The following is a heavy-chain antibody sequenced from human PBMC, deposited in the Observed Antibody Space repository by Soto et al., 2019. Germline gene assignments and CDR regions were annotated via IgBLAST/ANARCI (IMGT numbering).Heavy chain of an antibody. Sequence: EVQLVESGGGLVQPGGSLRLSCAASGFTVSSNYMSWVRQAPGKGLEWVSVIYSGGSTYYADSVKGRFTISRHNSKNTLYLQMNSLRAEDTAVYYCARGYSSSWRHFDYWGQGTMVTVYS. CDR3: ARGYSSSWRHFDY. CDR1: GFTVSSNY. V-gene: IGHV3-53*04. D-gene: IGHD6-13*01. CDR2: IYSGGST. J-gene: IGHJ4*02.